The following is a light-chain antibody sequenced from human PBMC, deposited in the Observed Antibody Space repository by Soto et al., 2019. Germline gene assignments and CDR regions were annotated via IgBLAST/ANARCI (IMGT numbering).Light chain of an antibody. V-gene: IGKV3-15*01. J-gene: IGKJ5*01. CDR1: QSVSSSY. CDR3: QQYNSWLWT. CDR2: GAS. Sequence: EFVLTQSPGTLSLSPGERATLSCRASQSVSSSYLAWYQQKPGQAPRLLIYGASTRATGIPARFSGSGSGTEFTLIISSLQSEDSAVYYCQQYNSWLWTFGQGTRLEIK.